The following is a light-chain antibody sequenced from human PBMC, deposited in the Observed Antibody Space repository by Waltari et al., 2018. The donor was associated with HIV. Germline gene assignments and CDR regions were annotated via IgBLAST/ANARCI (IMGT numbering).Light chain of an antibody. CDR2: RNT. V-gene: IGLV1-47*01. J-gene: IGLJ1*01. CDR1: SSNIGRNY. CDR3: AAWDDSLKNYV. Sequence: QSVLTQPPSASGTPGQRVAISCSGSSSNIGRNYVYWYQQVPGAAPKLRLYRNTQRHAGVPDRFSGSNSGASASLAISGLRSDDEAVYYCAAWDDSLKNYVFGTGTRVTVL.